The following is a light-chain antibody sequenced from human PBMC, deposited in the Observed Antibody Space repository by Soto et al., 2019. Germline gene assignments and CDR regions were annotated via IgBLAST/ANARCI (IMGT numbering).Light chain of an antibody. J-gene: IGKJ1*01. CDR1: QSVSNY. CDR3: QQYNNWPRT. V-gene: IGKV3-11*01. Sequence: EIVSTQSPVTLSLSPGERATLSCRASQSVSNYLAWYQQKPGQAPRLLIYDASNRATGLPARFSGGGSGTDFTLTISRLEPGDFAVYYCQQYNNWPRTFGQGTKVDIK. CDR2: DAS.